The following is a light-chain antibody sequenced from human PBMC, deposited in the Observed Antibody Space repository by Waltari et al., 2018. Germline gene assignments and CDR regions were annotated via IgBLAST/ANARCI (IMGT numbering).Light chain of an antibody. CDR2: INSDGSH. CDR1: SGHSSNV. V-gene: IGLV4-69*02. CDR3: QTGGHGTWV. Sequence: QLVLTQSPSASASLGASVKPTCTLSSGHSSNVVAWLQQRPRKGPRYLMKINSDGSHSKGDGIPDGFSGSSSGAERYLTIASLQSEDEADYFCQTGGHGTWVFGGGTKLTVL. J-gene: IGLJ3*02.